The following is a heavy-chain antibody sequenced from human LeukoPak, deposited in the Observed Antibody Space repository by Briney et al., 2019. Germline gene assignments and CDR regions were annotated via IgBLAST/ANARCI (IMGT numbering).Heavy chain of an antibody. CDR2: IGTGNKYI. D-gene: IGHD2-21*01. CDR1: GFTFTSYS. J-gene: IGHJ4*02. V-gene: IGHV3-21*01. CDR3: AREFFGEMFDY. Sequence: GGSLRLSCASSGFTFTSYSMTWVRQAPGKGLEWVSSIGTGNKYIYYADSVKGRFTISRDNAKYSLSLQMNSLRDEDTAVYFCAREFFGEMFDYWGQGALVTVSS.